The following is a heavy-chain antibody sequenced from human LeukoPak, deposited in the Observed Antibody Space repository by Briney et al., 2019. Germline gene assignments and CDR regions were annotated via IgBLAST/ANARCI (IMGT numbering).Heavy chain of an antibody. J-gene: IGHJ6*03. CDR1: GFTVSSNH. CDR3: ARVRSDSSSPEIYYYMDV. CDR2: IYSGGST. Sequence: GGSLRLSCAASGFTVSSNHMSWVRQAPGKGLEWVSVIYSGGSTYYADSVKGRFTISRDNSKNTLYLQMNSLRAEDTAVYYCARVRSDSSSPEIYYYMDVWGKGTTVTVSS. V-gene: IGHV3-53*01. D-gene: IGHD6-6*01.